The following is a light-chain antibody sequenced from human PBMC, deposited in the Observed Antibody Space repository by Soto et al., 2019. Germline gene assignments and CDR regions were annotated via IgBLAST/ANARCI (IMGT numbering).Light chain of an antibody. CDR3: QQRSKWPIT. CDR1: QSVSSSY. V-gene: IGKV3D-20*02. J-gene: IGKJ5*01. CDR2: DAS. Sequence: IVLPQSPGILSLSPGERATLSCRSSQSVSSSYLAWYQQKPGQAPRLLIYDASNRATGIPARFSGSGSGTDFTLTISSLEPEDFAVYYCQQRSKWPITFGQGTRLEIK.